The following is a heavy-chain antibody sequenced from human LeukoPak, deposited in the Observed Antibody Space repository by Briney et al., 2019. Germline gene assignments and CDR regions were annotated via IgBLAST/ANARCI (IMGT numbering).Heavy chain of an antibody. CDR1: GDSISSYY. CDR3: ARLTRLSTSPDRYYLDY. CDR2: IYTSGGT. D-gene: IGHD6-6*01. Sequence: SETLSLTCTVSGDSISSYYWSWIRQPPGKGLEWIGYIYTSGGTNHIPSLKGRVTISIDTSKNQFSLKLSSVTAADSAVYYCARLTRLSTSPDRYYLDYWGQGTLVTVSS. J-gene: IGHJ4*02. V-gene: IGHV4-4*09.